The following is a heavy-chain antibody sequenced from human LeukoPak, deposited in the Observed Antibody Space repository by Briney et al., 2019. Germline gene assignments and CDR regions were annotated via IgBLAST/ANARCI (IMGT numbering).Heavy chain of an antibody. CDR3: AKHSASGPRGFDP. V-gene: IGHV3-23*01. D-gene: IGHD2-21*01. CDR2: ISPSGHST. J-gene: IGHJ5*02. Sequence: GGSLRLSCAASGVTFSSYAMNWGRQTPGRGMEWVSTISPSGHSTYPADSVKGRFTISRDNSKNTLYLQMNSLRADDTAVYYCAKHSASGPRGFDPWGQGTLVTVSS. CDR1: GVTFSSYA.